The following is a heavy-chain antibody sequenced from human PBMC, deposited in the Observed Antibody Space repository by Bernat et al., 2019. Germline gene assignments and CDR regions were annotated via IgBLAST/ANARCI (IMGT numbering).Heavy chain of an antibody. D-gene: IGHD3-3*01. Sequence: EVQLVESGGGLVKPGGSLRLSCAASGFTFSSYSMNWVRQAPGKGLEWVSYISSSSSYIYYADSVKGRFTISRDNAKNSLYLQMNSLRAEDTAVYYCARGGGLGVVPLDYWGQGTLVTVSS. V-gene: IGHV3-21*05. CDR3: ARGGGLGVVPLDY. CDR2: ISSSSSYI. CDR1: GFTFSSYS. J-gene: IGHJ4*02.